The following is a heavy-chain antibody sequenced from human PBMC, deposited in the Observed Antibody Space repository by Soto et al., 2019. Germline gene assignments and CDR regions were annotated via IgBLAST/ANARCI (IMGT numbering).Heavy chain of an antibody. CDR2: ISNDAVHT. Sequence: EVQLVESGGGLVQPGGSLTLSCIASGFTFTTYCMHWVRQAPGKGLEYLSAISNDAVHTYYAESVKDRFTISRDNSKDTLYLHMGSLRPDDMAVYYCARENLPWHYHSDGMDVWGQGTTVTVSS. D-gene: IGHD3-10*01. V-gene: IGHV3-64*07. J-gene: IGHJ6*02. CDR1: GFTFTTYC. CDR3: ARENLPWHYHSDGMDV.